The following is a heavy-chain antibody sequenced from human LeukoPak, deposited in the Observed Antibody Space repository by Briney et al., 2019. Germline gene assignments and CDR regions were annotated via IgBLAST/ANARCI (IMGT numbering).Heavy chain of an antibody. CDR2: ISSSGSTI. D-gene: IGHD3-3*01. V-gene: IGHV3-11*01. CDR1: GFTFSDYY. Sequence: KSGGSLRLSCAASGFTFSDYYMSWIRQAPPKGLEWVSYISSSGSTIYFADSVKGRFTVSRDNAKNSLSLQMNSLRAEATAVYYCARDFWSDFYNNWFDPWGQGTLVTVSS. CDR3: ARDFWSDFYNNWFDP. J-gene: IGHJ5*02.